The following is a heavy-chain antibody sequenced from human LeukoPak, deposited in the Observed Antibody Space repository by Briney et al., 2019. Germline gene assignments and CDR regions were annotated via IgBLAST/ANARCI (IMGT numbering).Heavy chain of an antibody. V-gene: IGHV1-69*05. J-gene: IGHJ6*03. D-gene: IGHD6-13*01. CDR2: IIPIFGTA. CDR3: ARGGAAAVSYYYYYMDV. Sequence: SVKVSCKASGGTFSSYAISWVRQAPGQGLEWMGGIIPIFGTANYAQKFQGRVTITTDESTSTAYMELSSLRSEDTAVYYCARGGAAAVSYYYYYMDVWGKGTTVTVSS. CDR1: GGTFSSYA.